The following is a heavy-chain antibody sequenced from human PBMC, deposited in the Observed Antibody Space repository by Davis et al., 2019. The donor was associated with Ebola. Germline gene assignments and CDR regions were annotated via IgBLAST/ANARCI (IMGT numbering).Heavy chain of an antibody. D-gene: IGHD1-26*01. Sequence: PGGSLRLSCAASGFTFSSYAMSWVRQAPGKGLEWVSAISGSGGSTYYADSVKGRFTISRDNSKNTLYLQMNSLRAEDTAVYYCAKWGYSGSYSYYYYGMDVWGQGTTVTVSS. J-gene: IGHJ6*02. CDR1: GFTFSSYA. V-gene: IGHV3-23*01. CDR3: AKWGYSGSYSYYYYGMDV. CDR2: ISGSGGST.